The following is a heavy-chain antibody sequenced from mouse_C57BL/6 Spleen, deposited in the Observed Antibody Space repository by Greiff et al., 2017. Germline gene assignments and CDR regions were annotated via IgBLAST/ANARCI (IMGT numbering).Heavy chain of an antibody. CDR2: ISDGGSYT. CDR1: GFTFSSYA. CDR3: ARDREDGYYGYFDV. D-gene: IGHD2-3*01. J-gene: IGHJ1*03. Sequence: EVKLVESGGGLVKPGGSLKLSCAASGFTFSSYAMSWVRQTPEKRLEWVATISDGGSYTYYPDNVKGRFTISRDNAKNNLYLQMSHLKSEDTAMYYCARDREDGYYGYFDVWGTGTTVTVSS. V-gene: IGHV5-4*01.